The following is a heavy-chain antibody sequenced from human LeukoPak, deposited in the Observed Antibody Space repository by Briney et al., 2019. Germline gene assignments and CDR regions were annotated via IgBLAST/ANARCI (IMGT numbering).Heavy chain of an antibody. D-gene: IGHD2-8*01. CDR1: GFSLTTYP. CDR2: ISSDGNTE. J-gene: IGHJ4*02. Sequence: GGSLRLSCAASGFSLTTYPMNWIRKVPGKGLEGLSHISSDGNTEYYADSVRVRFTMSRDNAKNSLDLHMNSLRTEDTAVYYCARDIVNGPFVTSLESWGQGALVTVSS. CDR3: ARDIVNGPFVTSLES. V-gene: IGHV3-48*03.